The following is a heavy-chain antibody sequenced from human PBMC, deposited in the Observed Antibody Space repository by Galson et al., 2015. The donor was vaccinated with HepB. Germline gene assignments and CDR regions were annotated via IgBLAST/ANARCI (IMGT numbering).Heavy chain of an antibody. CDR2: IYYSGDT. Sequence: TLSLTCTVSGGSISSGRYYWGWVRQPPGKGLEWIGSIYYSGDTYYNPSLRSRVTISVDRSKNQFSLRLTSVSAADTAVYYCARHGKSPVGYRGQFDFWGRGALVTVSS. V-gene: IGHV4-39*01. J-gene: IGHJ4*02. CDR1: GGSISSGRYY. CDR3: ARHGKSPVGYRGQFDF. D-gene: IGHD5-12*01.